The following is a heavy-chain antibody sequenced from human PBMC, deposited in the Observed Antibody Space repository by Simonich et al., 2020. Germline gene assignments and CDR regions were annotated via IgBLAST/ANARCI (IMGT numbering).Heavy chain of an antibody. CDR2: ISYSGST. D-gene: IGHD2-2*01. CDR1: GGSISSSSFY. CDR3: ARRGYCSSTSCYDAFDI. V-gene: IGHV4-39*01. Sequence: QLQLQESGPGLVKPSETLSLTCTVSGGSISSSSFYWGWIRQPPGEGLEWIGSISYSGSTYYNPYLKRRGTISVDTSKNQFSLKLSSVTAADTAVYYCARRGYCSSTSCYDAFDIWGQGTMVTVSS. J-gene: IGHJ3*02.